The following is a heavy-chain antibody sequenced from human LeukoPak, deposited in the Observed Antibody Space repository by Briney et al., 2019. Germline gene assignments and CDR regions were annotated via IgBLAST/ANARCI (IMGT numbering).Heavy chain of an antibody. CDR1: GLIVTSNY. D-gene: IGHD6-13*01. CDR3: AKDLAAEGAGSFDC. Sequence: AGGSLRLSCAGSGLIVTSNYMTWVRQAPGKGLEWVSGISGSGGSTYYADSVKGRFTISRDNSKNTLSLQMNSLRAEDTAVYYCAKDLAAEGAGSFDCWGQGTLVTVSS. J-gene: IGHJ4*02. CDR2: ISGSGGST. V-gene: IGHV3-23*01.